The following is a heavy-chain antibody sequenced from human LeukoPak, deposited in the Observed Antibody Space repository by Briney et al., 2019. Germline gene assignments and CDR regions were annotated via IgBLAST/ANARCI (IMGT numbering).Heavy chain of an antibody. V-gene: IGHV1-69*05. D-gene: IGHD5-18*01. CDR3: ARFLQLWPEYYYYYGMDV. J-gene: IGHJ6*02. CDR2: IIPIFGTA. CDR1: GGTFSSYA. Sequence: ASVKVSCKASGGTFSSYAISWVRQAPGQGLEWMGGIIPIFGTANYAQKFQGRVTITTDESTSTAYMELSSLRSEDTAVYYCARFLQLWPEYYYYYGMDVWGQGTTVTVSS.